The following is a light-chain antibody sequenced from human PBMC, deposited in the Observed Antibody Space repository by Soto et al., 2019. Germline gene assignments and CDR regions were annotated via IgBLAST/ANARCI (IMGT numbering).Light chain of an antibody. CDR2: DAS. CDR1: QSVSSY. Sequence: EIVLTQSPATLSLSPGERATLSCRASQSVSSYLAWYQQKPGQTPRLLIYDASNRATGIPARFSGSGSGTDFTLTISSLEPEDFAVYYCQPRSNWTPGFGQGTRLEIK. V-gene: IGKV3-11*01. CDR3: QPRSNWTPG. J-gene: IGKJ5*01.